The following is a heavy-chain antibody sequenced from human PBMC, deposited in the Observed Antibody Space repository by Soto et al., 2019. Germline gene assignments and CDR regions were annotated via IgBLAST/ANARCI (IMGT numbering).Heavy chain of an antibody. V-gene: IGHV6-1*01. CDR2: TYYRSKWST. D-gene: IGHD1-26*01. Sequence: SQTLSLTCVISGDSVSSKSAAWNWSRQSPSRGPEWLGRTYYRSKWSTDYAVSMKSRIAINPDTSKNQFSLQLNSVTPEDTAVYYCTRALSGSYDSWGQGTLVTVSS. CDR3: TRALSGSYDS. J-gene: IGHJ5*01. CDR1: GDSVSSKSAA.